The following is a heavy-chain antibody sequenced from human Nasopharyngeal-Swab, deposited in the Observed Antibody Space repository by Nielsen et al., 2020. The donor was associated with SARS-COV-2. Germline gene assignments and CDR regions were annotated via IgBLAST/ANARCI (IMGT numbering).Heavy chain of an antibody. D-gene: IGHD3-3*01. CDR2: IYYSGST. V-gene: IGHV4-39*01. CDR3: ARMYYDFWSGYYEVYNWFDP. J-gene: IGHJ5*02. Sequence: WIRQPPGKGLEWIGSIYYSGSTYYKPSLKSRVTISVDTSKNQFSLKLSSVTAADTAVYYCARMYYDFWSGYYEVYNWFDPWGQGTLVTVSS.